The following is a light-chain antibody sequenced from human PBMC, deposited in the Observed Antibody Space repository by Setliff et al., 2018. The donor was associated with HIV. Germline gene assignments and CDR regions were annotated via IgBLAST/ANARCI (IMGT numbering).Light chain of an antibody. V-gene: IGLV2-11*01. CDR1: SSDVGGYNY. J-gene: IGLJ1*01. CDR3: CSYAGSYTRYV. CDR2: DVS. Sequence: QSALTQPRSVSGSPGQSVTISCTGTSSDVGGYNYVSWYQQHPGKAPKLMIYDVSKRPSGVPDRFSGPKSGNTASLTISGLQAEGEADYSCCSYAGSYTRYVFGTGT.